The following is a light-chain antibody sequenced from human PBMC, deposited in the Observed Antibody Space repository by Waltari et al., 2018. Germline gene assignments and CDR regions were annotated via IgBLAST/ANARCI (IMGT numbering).Light chain of an antibody. V-gene: IGKV1-5*01. CDR3: QQYSTYPR. CDR2: DAS. Sequence: DIQITQSPSSLSASVGDRVIITCRARQSIGVWLAWYQQKPGKAPNLLIHDASDLESGVPSRFSGSGSGTEFTLTINSLQPDDFATYYCQQYSTYPRFGQGTRVEIK. CDR1: QSIGVW. J-gene: IGKJ1*01.